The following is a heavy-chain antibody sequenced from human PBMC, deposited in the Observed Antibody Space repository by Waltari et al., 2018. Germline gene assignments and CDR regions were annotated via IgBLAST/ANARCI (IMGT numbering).Heavy chain of an antibody. D-gene: IGHD1-1*01. J-gene: IGHJ3*02. CDR3: AREKSGADAFDI. Sequence: NYAQKFQGRVTMTRDTSISTAYMELSRLRSDDTAVYYCAREKSGADAFDIWGQGTMVTVSS. V-gene: IGHV1-2*02.